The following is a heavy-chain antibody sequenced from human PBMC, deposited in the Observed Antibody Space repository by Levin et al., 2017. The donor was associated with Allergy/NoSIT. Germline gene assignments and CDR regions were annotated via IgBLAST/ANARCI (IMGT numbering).Heavy chain of an antibody. J-gene: IGHJ4*01. V-gene: IGHV3-30*04. CDR2: ISYDGTNI. D-gene: IGHD2-15*01. CDR3: ARDQPLVVVGALDY. Sequence: GGSLRLSCVVSGFTFSTYPFHWVRQVPGKGLEWVAVISYDGTNIYYADSVRGRFTISRDNSKNTLFLQMTSLRAEDTATYYCARDQPLVVVGALDYWGQGTLVTVSS. CDR1: GFTFSTYP.